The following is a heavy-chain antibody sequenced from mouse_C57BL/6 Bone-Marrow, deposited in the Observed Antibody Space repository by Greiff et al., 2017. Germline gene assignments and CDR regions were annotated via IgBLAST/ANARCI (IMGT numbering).Heavy chain of an antibody. J-gene: IGHJ1*03. Sequence: VQLQQPGAELVRPGTSVKLSCKASGYTFTSYWMHWVKQRPGQGLEWIGVIDPSDSYTNYNQKFKGKATLTVDTSSSTAYMQLSSLTSEDSAVYDCARGDYDGSSYRYFDVWGTGTTVTVSS. CDR3: ARGDYDGSSYRYFDV. CDR2: IDPSDSYT. V-gene: IGHV1-59*01. D-gene: IGHD1-1*01. CDR1: GYTFTSYW.